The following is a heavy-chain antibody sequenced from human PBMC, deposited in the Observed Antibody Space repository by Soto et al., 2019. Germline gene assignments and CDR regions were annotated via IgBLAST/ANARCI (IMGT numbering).Heavy chain of an antibody. V-gene: IGHV2-26*01. D-gene: IGHD1-1*01. CDR3: ARMNVPSYQSYYATDV. J-gene: IGHJ6*02. Sequence: GSGPTLVNPTETLKLTCTVSGFSLTTGNKGVSRIRQPPGKALVWLAHIFSDNERSYRTSMQGRLTISKDTSGSKVVLSMTNVDPVDTATYYCARMNVPSYQSYYATDVWGQGTTVTASS. CDR1: GFSLTTGNKG. CDR2: IFSDNER.